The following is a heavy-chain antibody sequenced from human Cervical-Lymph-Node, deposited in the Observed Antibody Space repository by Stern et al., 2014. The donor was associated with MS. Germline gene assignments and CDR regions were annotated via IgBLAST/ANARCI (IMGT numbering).Heavy chain of an antibody. CDR1: GFSFTGHT. CDR2: ISYDGSKK. V-gene: IGHV3-30-3*01. D-gene: IGHD4-11*01. CDR3: AREDYRNYSPHIDY. Sequence: QVQLVESGGGVVQPGRSLRLSCAASGFSFTGHTMHWVRQAPGKGLEWVTSISYDGSKKQYAGSVKGRFTISRDTSKNTLYLQMNSLRVEDTALYYCAREDYRNYSPHIDYWGKGTLVTVSS. J-gene: IGHJ4*02.